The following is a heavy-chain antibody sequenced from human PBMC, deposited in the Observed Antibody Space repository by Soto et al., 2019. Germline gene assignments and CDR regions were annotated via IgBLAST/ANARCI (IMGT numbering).Heavy chain of an antibody. CDR3: VKVSYSSLTTLGSAFDV. CDR2: ISWSGDNM. Sequence: QLVESGGGLVQPGRSLRLSCAASGFTFDDYAMHWVRQAPGKGLEWVSGISWSGDNMAYADSVKGRFITSRDNVKNSLYLQMNSLRVEDTALYLCVKVSYSSLTTLGSAFDVWGQGTMVTVS. CDR1: GFTFDDYA. D-gene: IGHD4-4*01. J-gene: IGHJ3*01. V-gene: IGHV3-9*01.